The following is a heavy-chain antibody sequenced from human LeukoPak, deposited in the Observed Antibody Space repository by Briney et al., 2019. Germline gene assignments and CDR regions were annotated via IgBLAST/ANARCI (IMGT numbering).Heavy chain of an antibody. CDR2: IYYSGST. J-gene: IGHJ4*02. V-gene: IGHV4-59*12. Sequence: SETLSLTCTVSGGSISSYYWSWIRQPPGKGLEWIGYIYYSGSTNYNPSLKSRVTISVDKSKNQFSLKLSSVTAADTAVYYCAQIAVAGTNHRDYWGQGTLVTVSS. CDR1: GGSISSYY. CDR3: AQIAVAGTNHRDY. D-gene: IGHD6-19*01.